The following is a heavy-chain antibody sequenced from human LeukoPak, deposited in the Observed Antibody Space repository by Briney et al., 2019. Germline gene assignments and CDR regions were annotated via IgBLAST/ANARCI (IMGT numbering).Heavy chain of an antibody. D-gene: IGHD6-13*01. Sequence: PSETLSLTCTVSGGSISSGSYYWSWIRQPAGKGLEWIGRIYTSGSTNYNPSLKSRVTISVDTSKNQFSLKLSSVTAADTAVYYCARDRIAAATGDAFDIWGQGTMVTVSS. CDR2: IYTSGST. CDR1: GGSISSGSYY. CDR3: ARDRIAAATGDAFDI. J-gene: IGHJ3*02. V-gene: IGHV4-61*02.